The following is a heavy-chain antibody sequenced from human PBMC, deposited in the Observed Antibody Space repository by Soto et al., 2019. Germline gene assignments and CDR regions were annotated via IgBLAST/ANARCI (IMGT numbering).Heavy chain of an antibody. CDR2: MYHDGNT. J-gene: IGHJ3*02. Sequence: SETLSLTCAVSGYSISSGCFWGWIRQPPGKGLEWIANMYHDGNTHYNPSLKSRVTMSVDTSKNQFSLKLSSVTAADTAVYYCARAGWELLGAFDIWGQGTMVTVSS. D-gene: IGHD1-26*01. CDR1: GYSISSGCF. V-gene: IGHV4-38-2*01. CDR3: ARAGWELLGAFDI.